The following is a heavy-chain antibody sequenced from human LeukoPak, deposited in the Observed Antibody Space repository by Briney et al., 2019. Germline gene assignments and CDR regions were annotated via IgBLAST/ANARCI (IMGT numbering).Heavy chain of an antibody. CDR1: EFTFSDYY. D-gene: IGHD3-10*01. CDR2: ISSTSSTM. CDR3: ARCGDGLPCDFDY. J-gene: IGHJ4*02. Sequence: GGSLRLSCAASEFTFSDYYMSWIRQAPGKGLEWVSYISSTSSTMYYADSVKGRFTISRDNAKNSLYLQMNSLRAEDTAVYYCARCGDGLPCDFDYWGQGTLVTVSS. V-gene: IGHV3-11*04.